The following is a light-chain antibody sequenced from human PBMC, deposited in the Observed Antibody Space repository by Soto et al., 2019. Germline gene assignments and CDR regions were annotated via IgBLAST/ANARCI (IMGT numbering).Light chain of an antibody. J-gene: IGKJ1*01. Sequence: DIQMTQSPSPLSASVGDRVTMTCRASQSIRTWLAWYQQKPGKVPKLLIYDASSLESGVPSRFSGSGSGTEFTLTISSLQPDDFATYSCQQYNSYSPWTFGQGTKVEIK. V-gene: IGKV1-5*01. CDR1: QSIRTW. CDR2: DAS. CDR3: QQYNSYSPWT.